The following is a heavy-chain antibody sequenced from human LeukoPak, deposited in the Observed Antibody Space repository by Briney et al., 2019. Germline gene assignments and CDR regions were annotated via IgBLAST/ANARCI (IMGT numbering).Heavy chain of an antibody. J-gene: IGHJ4*02. CDR1: GFTFRSYW. D-gene: IGHD5-24*01. Sequence: GGSLRLSCEASGFTFRSYWMHWVRQAPGKRLEWVSRVIRDGSFTNYADSVKGRFTISRDNAKNTLYLQMGSLRAEDTAVYFCVRDGDDFNFDYWGQGSLVTVSS. V-gene: IGHV3-74*01. CDR2: VIRDGSFT. CDR3: VRDGDDFNFDY.